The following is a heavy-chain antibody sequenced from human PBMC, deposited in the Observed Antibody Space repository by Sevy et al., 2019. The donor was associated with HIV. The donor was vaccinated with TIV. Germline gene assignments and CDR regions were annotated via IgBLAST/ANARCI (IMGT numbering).Heavy chain of an antibody. D-gene: IGHD4-17*01. CDR1: GGSISSSGYY. V-gene: IGHV4-39*01. Sequence: SETLSLTCTVSGGSISSSGYYWGWIRQPPGKGLAWIGSISYSGSTYYSPSLKSRVTISVDTSKNQFSLNLSPVTAADTAVFYCSGHPYGDYTKSFDPWGQGTLVTVSS. CDR3: SGHPYGDYTKSFDP. CDR2: ISYSGST. J-gene: IGHJ5*02.